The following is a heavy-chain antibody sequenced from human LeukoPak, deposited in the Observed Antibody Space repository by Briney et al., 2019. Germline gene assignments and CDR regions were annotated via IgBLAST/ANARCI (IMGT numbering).Heavy chain of an antibody. CDR1: GGSISSHY. V-gene: IGHV4-59*08. CDR3: ARRVTLVRGVYYSGMDV. J-gene: IGHJ6*02. CDR2: IYYRGGT. Sequence: SETLSLTCTVSGGSISSHYWNWIRQPPGKGLEWIGNIYYRGGTNYNPSLKSRITISVDRSRNQFSLRLSSVTAADTAVYYCARRVTLVRGVYYSGMDVWGQGTTVTVSS. D-gene: IGHD3-10*01.